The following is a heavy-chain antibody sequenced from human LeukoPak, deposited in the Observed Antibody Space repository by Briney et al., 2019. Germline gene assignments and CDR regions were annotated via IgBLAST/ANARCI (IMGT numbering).Heavy chain of an antibody. Sequence: ASVKVSCKASGYTFTGYYMHWVRQAPGQGLEWMGWINLNSGGTNYAQKFQGRVTMTRDTSISTAYMELSRLRSGDTAVYYCARSPDILTGENFDYWGQGTLVTVSS. CDR2: INLNSGGT. CDR1: GYTFTGYY. J-gene: IGHJ4*02. D-gene: IGHD3-9*01. V-gene: IGHV1-2*02. CDR3: ARSPDILTGENFDY.